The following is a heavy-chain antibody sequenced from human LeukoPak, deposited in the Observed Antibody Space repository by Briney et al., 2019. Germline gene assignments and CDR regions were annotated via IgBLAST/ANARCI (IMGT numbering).Heavy chain of an antibody. D-gene: IGHD6-19*01. J-gene: IGHJ4*02. CDR1: GFTFSSYA. CDR2: ITSTGAST. V-gene: IGHV3-23*01. Sequence: PGGSLRLSCAASGFTFSSYAMSWVRQAPGEGLEWVSSITSTGASTYYADSVKGRFTISRDNSKNTLYLQMNSLRAEDTAVYYCAKDLSHARMQWLSYYFDYWGQGTLVTVSS. CDR3: AKDLSHARMQWLSYYFDY.